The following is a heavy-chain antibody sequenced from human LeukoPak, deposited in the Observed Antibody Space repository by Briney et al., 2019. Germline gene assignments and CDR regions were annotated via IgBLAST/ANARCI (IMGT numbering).Heavy chain of an antibody. CDR1: GITFSNAW. CDR3: TTYGGGSCPV. V-gene: IGHV3-15*01. D-gene: IGHD6-19*01. CDR2: IYRGTNGETT. J-gene: IGHJ4*02. Sequence: GGSLRLSCAASGITFSNAWMTWVRQAPGKGLEWVGRIYRGTNGETTDYGAPVKGRFTTSRDYSTNTLYLQMNSLKTEDTAVYYCTTYGGGSCPVWGQGTLVAVSS.